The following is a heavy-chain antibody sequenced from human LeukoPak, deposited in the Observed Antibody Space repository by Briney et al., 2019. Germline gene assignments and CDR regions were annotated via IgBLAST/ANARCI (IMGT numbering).Heavy chain of an antibody. CDR2: ISSSGSPI. CDR1: GFNFTSYS. J-gene: IGHJ4*02. Sequence: VRSLSLSCAASGFNFTSYSMNWVRQAPGKGLEWISNISSSGSPIYSADSVKGRFTIYRDDAKKSSDLQMTQLTAEDTAVYFCARGSRFNYGGQGAPVTVSS. V-gene: IGHV3-48*04. CDR3: ARGSRFNY.